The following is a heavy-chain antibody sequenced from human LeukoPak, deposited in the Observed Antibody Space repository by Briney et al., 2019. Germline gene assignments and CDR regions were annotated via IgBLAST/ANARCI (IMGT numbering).Heavy chain of an antibody. J-gene: IGHJ4*02. Sequence: GGSLRLSCAASGSTFSSYAMNWVRQAPGKGLEWVSSVSSSSTNKFYADSVKGRFTNSRDDAKNSLYLQMNSLRAEDTAVYYCARGGWPRPRTTDYWGQGTLVTVSS. CDR2: VSSSSTNK. CDR3: ARGGWPRPRTTDY. CDR1: GSTFSSYA. V-gene: IGHV3-21*01. D-gene: IGHD6-19*01.